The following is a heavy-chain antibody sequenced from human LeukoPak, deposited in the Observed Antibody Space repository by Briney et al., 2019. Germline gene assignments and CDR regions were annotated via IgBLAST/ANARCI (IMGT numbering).Heavy chain of an antibody. Sequence: ASVKVSCKASGYTFTSYGISWVRQAPGQGLEWMGWISAYNGNTNYAQKLQGRVTMTTDTPTSTAYMELRSLRSDDTAVYYCARLQLELNWFDPWGQGTLVTVSS. V-gene: IGHV1-18*01. CDR3: ARLQLELNWFDP. CDR1: GYTFTSYG. CDR2: ISAYNGNT. D-gene: IGHD1-1*01. J-gene: IGHJ5*02.